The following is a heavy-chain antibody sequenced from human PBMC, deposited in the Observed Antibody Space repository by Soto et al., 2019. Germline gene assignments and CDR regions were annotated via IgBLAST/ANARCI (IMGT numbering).Heavy chain of an antibody. D-gene: IGHD4-17*01. CDR3: AREMTTVTFFDY. Sequence: QVKLVQSGAEVKKPGASVKVSCKASGYGFTNYGITWVRQAPGQRLEWMGWISTYNGNTNIAQNLQDRVTMTIDTSTSTAYMELRTLTSDDSAVYYCAREMTTVTFFDYWGQGTLVTVSS. CDR2: ISTYNGNT. J-gene: IGHJ4*02. CDR1: GYGFTNYG. V-gene: IGHV1-18*04.